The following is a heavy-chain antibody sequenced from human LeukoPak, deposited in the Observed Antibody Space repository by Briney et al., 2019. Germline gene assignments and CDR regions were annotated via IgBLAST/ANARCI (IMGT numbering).Heavy chain of an antibody. CDR3: ARPAEQWLVHSVNFDF. V-gene: IGHV3-30*03. Sequence: TGGSLRLSCAASGFTFSAYGMHWVRQAPGKGLEWVAVMSYDGSSKYYADSVKGRFTISRDNSKNTLYLQMNSLRVEDTAVYYCARPAEQWLVHSVNFDFWGQGTLVTVSS. CDR1: GFTFSAYG. J-gene: IGHJ4*02. CDR2: MSYDGSSK. D-gene: IGHD6-19*01.